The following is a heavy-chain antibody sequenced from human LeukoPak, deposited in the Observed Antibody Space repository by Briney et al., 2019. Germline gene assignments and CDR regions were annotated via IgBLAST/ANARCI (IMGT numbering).Heavy chain of an antibody. V-gene: IGHV3-33*01. J-gene: IGHJ5*02. D-gene: IGHD1-26*01. CDR3: ARDDSSGSSFNWFDP. CDR2: IWYDGSNK. Sequence: GGSLRLSCAASGFTFSSYGMHWVRQAPGKGLEWVAVIWYDGSNKYYADSVRGRFTISRDNSKNTLYLQMNSLRAEDTAVYYCARDDSSGSSFNWFDPWGQGTLVTVSS. CDR1: GFTFSSYG.